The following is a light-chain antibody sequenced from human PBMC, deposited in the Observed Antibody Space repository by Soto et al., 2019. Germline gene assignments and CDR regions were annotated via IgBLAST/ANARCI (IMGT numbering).Light chain of an antibody. CDR1: QSFTSRS. J-gene: IGKJ1*01. V-gene: IGKV3-20*01. Sequence: EIVLTQSPSTLASSPGERATLSCRASQSFTSRSLAWYQQKPGLAPRLLISGASNRAAGIPERFSGSGSGTDFTLTVSRLEPEDFEVYYCQQYDSSPRTFGQGTKVDIK. CDR2: GAS. CDR3: QQYDSSPRT.